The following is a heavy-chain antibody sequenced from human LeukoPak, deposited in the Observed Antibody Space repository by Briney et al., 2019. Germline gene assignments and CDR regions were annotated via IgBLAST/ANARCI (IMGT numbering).Heavy chain of an antibody. CDR2: TYQRSKWYR. V-gene: IGHV6-1*01. CDR1: GDLISSNVAA. J-gene: IGHJ5*02. Sequence: SQTLSLTCAISGDLISSNVAAWNWIRQSPSRGLEWLGRTYQRSKWYRDYAVSVKGRITINPDTSKNQFSLQLNSMTPEDTAVYYCARGSSEIAPGALSSWGQGTLVTVSS. D-gene: IGHD2-2*01. CDR3: ARGSSEIAPGALSS.